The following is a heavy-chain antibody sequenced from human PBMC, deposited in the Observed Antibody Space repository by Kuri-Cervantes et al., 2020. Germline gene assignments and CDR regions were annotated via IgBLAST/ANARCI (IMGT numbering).Heavy chain of an antibody. Sequence: GESLKISCAASGFTVSSNYMSWVRQAPGKGLEWVSVISGSGGSTYYADSVKGRFTISRDNSKNTLYLQMNSLRAEDTAVYYCAKGPMRGYSGYPKQGYFDYWGQGTLVTVSS. V-gene: IGHV3-23*01. D-gene: IGHD5-12*01. CDR3: AKGPMRGYSGYPKQGYFDY. CDR1: GFTVSSNY. CDR2: ISGSGGST. J-gene: IGHJ4*02.